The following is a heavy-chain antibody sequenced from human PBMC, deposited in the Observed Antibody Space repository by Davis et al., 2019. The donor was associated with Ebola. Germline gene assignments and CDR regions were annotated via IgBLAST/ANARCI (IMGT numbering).Heavy chain of an antibody. CDR3: ARPRYSSSWSDFGY. CDR2: ISYDRSNK. CDR1: GFTFSSYG. V-gene: IGHV3-30*03. D-gene: IGHD6-13*01. Sequence: GGSLRLSCAASGFTFSSYGMHWVRQAPGKGLEWVAVISYDRSNKYYADSVKGRFTISRDNSKNTLYLQMNSLRAEDTAVYYCARPRYSSSWSDFGYWGQGTLVTVSS. J-gene: IGHJ4*02.